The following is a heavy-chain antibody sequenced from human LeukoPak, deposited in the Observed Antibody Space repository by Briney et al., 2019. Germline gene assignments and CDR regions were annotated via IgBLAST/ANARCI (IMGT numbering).Heavy chain of an antibody. CDR2: ISSSSSTI. J-gene: IGHJ4*02. Sequence: PGGSLRLSCAASGFSVRTNYMSWVRQAPGKGLEWVSYISSSSSTIYYADSVKGRFTISRDNAKNSLYLQMNSLRAEDTAVYYCAREGTAMDFDYWGQGTLVTVSS. V-gene: IGHV3-48*01. CDR3: AREGTAMDFDY. CDR1: GFSVRTNY. D-gene: IGHD5-18*01.